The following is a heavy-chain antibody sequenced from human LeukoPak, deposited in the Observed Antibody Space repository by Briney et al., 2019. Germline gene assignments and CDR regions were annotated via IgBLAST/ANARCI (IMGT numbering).Heavy chain of an antibody. CDR2: ISGSGGST. CDR3: AKALSSGWYDGDDYFDY. V-gene: IGHV3-23*01. J-gene: IGHJ4*02. D-gene: IGHD6-19*01. Sequence: GGSLRLSCAASGFTFSSYAMSWVRQAPGKGLEWVSAISGSGGSTYYADSVKGRFTISRDNSKNTLYLQMNSLRAEDTAVYYWAKALSSGWYDGDDYFDYWGQGTLVTVSS. CDR1: GFTFSSYA.